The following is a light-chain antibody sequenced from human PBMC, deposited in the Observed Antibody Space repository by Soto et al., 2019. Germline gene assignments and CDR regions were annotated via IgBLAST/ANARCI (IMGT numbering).Light chain of an antibody. CDR3: QQYSSYWT. J-gene: IGKJ1*01. V-gene: IGKV1-5*03. CDR1: QSISTW. Sequence: DIQMTQSPSTLPASVGDRVTISCRASQSISTWLAWYQQKPGKAPNLLIYKASYLASGVPSRFSGGGSGTEFTLTISSLQPDDFAPYYCQQYSSYWTFGQGTKVDIK. CDR2: KAS.